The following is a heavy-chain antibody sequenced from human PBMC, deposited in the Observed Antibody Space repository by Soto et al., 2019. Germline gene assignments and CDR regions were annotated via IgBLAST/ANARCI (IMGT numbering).Heavy chain of an antibody. Sequence: PSETLSLTCTVSGGSISSYYWSWIRQPPGKGLEWIGYIYYSGSTNYNPSLKSRVTISVDTSKNQFSLKLSSVTAADTAVYYCAGGGWFGELLIRGGMDVWGQGTTVTVSS. CDR1: GGSISSYY. V-gene: IGHV4-59*01. J-gene: IGHJ6*02. CDR3: AGGGWFGELLIRGGMDV. CDR2: IYYSGST. D-gene: IGHD3-10*01.